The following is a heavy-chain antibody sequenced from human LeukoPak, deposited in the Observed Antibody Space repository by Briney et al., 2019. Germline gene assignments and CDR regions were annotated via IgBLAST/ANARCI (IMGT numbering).Heavy chain of an antibody. J-gene: IGHJ4*02. D-gene: IGHD5-18*01. V-gene: IGHV4-4*07. Sequence: YYWSWIRQSAGKGLEWIGRIYGSGSTNYSPSLKSRVTISLDTSKNQFSLKLSSVTAADTAVYYCAREGDDGYSFGYPISYWGQGSLVTVSS. CDR1: YY. CDR3: AREGDDGYSFGYPISY. CDR2: IYGSGST.